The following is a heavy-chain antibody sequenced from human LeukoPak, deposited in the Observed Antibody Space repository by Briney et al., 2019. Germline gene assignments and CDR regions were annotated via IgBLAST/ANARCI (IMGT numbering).Heavy chain of an antibody. V-gene: IGHV1-18*01. Sequence: ASVKVSCKASGYTFTSYGISWVRQAPGQGLEWMGWISAYNGNTNYAQKLQGRVTMTTGTSTSTAYMELRSLRSDDTAAYYCARDMLSNGLFDYWGQGTLVTVSS. CDR3: ARDMLSNGLFDY. D-gene: IGHD3-10*02. J-gene: IGHJ4*02. CDR2: ISAYNGNT. CDR1: GYTFTSYG.